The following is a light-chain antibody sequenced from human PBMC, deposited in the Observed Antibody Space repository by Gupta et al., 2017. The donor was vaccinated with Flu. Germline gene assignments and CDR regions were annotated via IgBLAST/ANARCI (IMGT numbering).Light chain of an antibody. Sequence: EVVLTQSPATLSLSPGERAVLSCRASQSVSPSLAWYQQKPGQAPRLLMYDASRRVAGIPARFSGSGCGTDFTLTISTRELEDFAVYYCQQRSDLPMYTFGQGTKLEIK. CDR2: DAS. V-gene: IGKV3-11*01. CDR3: QQRSDLPMYT. J-gene: IGKJ2*01. CDR1: QSVSPS.